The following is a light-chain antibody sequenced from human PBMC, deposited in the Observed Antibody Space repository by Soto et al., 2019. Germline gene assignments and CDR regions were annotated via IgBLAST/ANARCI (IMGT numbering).Light chain of an antibody. CDR3: QESYGSPYT. Sequence: DIQMTQSPSSLSASVGDRVTITCRASQSIATYLDWYQQKPGQAPRLLIYTASTLQSGVPSRFSGSGSGTDFTLTISSLQPEDFATYYCQESYGSPYTVGQGTKVDIK. J-gene: IGKJ2*01. CDR1: QSIATY. V-gene: IGKV1-39*01. CDR2: TAS.